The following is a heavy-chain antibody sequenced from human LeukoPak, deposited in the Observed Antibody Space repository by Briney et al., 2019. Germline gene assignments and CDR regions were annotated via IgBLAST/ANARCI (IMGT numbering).Heavy chain of an antibody. J-gene: IGHJ4*02. CDR2: INHSGST. CDR1: GGSISSGGYY. CDR3: ARGDCGGDCYVDY. Sequence: SETLSLTCTVSGGSISSGGYYWSWIRQPPGKGLEWIGEINHSGSTNYNPSLKSRVTISVDTSKNQFSLKLSSVTAADTAVYYCARGDCGGDCYVDYWGQGTLVTVSS. V-gene: IGHV4-61*08. D-gene: IGHD2-21*02.